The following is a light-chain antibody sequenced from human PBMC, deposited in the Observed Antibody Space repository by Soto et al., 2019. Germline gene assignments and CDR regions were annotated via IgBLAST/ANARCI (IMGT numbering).Light chain of an antibody. CDR3: QQSYSTPPWT. V-gene: IGKV1-39*01. CDR1: QSISSW. CDR2: AAS. Sequence: DIQMTQSPSNLSASVGDGVTITCRSSQSISSWFAWYQQKPGKAPKLLIYAASSLQHGVPSRFSGSGSGTDFTLTISSLQPEDFATYYCQQSYSTPPWTFGQGTKVDIK. J-gene: IGKJ1*01.